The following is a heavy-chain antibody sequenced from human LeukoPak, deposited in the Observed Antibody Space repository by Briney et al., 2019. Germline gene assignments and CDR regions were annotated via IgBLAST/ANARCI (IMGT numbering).Heavy chain of an antibody. J-gene: IGHJ4*02. CDR3: ARGPTYCSSSSCLQGE. D-gene: IGHD2-15*01. V-gene: IGHV4-61*02. Sequence: SQTLSLTCTVSGGSISSGSYYWSWLRQPAGTGLEWIGRIYTSGSTNYNPSLKSRVTISVDPSKNQFSLKLSSVTAADTAVYYCARGPTYCSSSSCLQGEWGQGTLVTVSS. CDR2: IYTSGST. CDR1: GGSISSGSYY.